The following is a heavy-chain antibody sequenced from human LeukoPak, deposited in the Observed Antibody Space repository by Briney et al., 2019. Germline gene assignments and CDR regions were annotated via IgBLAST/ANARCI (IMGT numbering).Heavy chain of an antibody. J-gene: IGHJ5*02. Sequence: PSETLSLTCAVYGGSFSGYYWSWIRQPPGKGLEWIGEINHSGSTNYNPSLKSRVTISVDTSKNQFSLKLSSVTAADTAVYYCARRNYDFWSGYYRGHKNNWFDPWGQGTLVTVSS. CDR3: ARRNYDFWSGYYRGHKNNWFDP. CDR1: GGSFSGYY. D-gene: IGHD3-3*01. CDR2: INHSGST. V-gene: IGHV4-34*01.